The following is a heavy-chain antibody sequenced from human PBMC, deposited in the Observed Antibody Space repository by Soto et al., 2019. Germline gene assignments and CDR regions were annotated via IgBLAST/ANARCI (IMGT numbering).Heavy chain of an antibody. D-gene: IGHD6-13*01. CDR3: ARLIAAAGTSFRYYYYGMDV. V-gene: IGHV3-7*01. CDR1: GFTFSSYW. CDR2: IKQDGSEK. J-gene: IGHJ6*02. Sequence: SGGSLRLSCAASGFTFSSYWMSWVRQAPGKGLEWVANIKQDGSEKYYVDSVKGRFTISRDNAKNSLYLQMNSLRAEDTAVYYCARLIAAAGTSFRYYYYGMDVWGQGTTVTVSS.